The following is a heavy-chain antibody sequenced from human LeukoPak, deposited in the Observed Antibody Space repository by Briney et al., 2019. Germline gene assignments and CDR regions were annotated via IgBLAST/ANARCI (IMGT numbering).Heavy chain of an antibody. Sequence: SETLSLTCSVSGASISSCYWSWIRQPAGKGLEWIGRIYTSGGTDYNPSLKSRVTMSVDTSEKQFSLKLSSVTAADTAVYYCARDRSGSWFDAFDIWGQGTMVTVSS. V-gene: IGHV4-4*07. D-gene: IGHD6-13*01. CDR1: GASISSCY. CDR2: IYTSGGT. J-gene: IGHJ3*02. CDR3: ARDRSGSWFDAFDI.